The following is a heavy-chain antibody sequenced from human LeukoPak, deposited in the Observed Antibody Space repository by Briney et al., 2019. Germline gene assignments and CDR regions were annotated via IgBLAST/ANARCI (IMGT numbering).Heavy chain of an antibody. V-gene: IGHV3-23*01. J-gene: IGHJ4*02. CDR1: GFTFSSYA. CDR2: ISGSGGST. Sequence: GGSLRLSCAASGFTFSSYAMSWVRQAPGKGLEWVSAISGSGGSTYYADSVKGRFTISRDNSKNTLYLQMNSLRAEDAAVYYCAKDPNGGSYPDDYWGQGTLVTVSS. D-gene: IGHD1-26*01. CDR3: AKDPNGGSYPDDY.